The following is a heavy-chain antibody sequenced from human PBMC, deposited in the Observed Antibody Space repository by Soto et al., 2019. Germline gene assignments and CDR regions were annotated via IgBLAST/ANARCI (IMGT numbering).Heavy chain of an antibody. D-gene: IGHD5-18*01. J-gene: IGHJ6*02. V-gene: IGHV1-69*12. Sequence: QVQLVQSGAEVRKPGSSMKVSCKVSGDSFISYAISWVRQAPGQGLEWMGGIIPIFGRGNYAQRFQGRVAITADESTRTVHMELSGLRSEDTAVYYCARDGSNVETAMVSQYYYGMDVWGQGTTVTVSS. CDR1: GDSFISYA. CDR3: ARDGSNVETAMVSQYYYGMDV. CDR2: IIPIFGRG.